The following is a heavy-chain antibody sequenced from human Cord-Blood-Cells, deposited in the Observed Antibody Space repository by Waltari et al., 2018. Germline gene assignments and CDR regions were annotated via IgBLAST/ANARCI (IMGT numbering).Heavy chain of an antibody. Sequence: EVQLVESGGGLIQPGGSLRLSCAASGFTVSSNHFRWARPAPGKGLEWVSVIYSGGSTYYADSVKGRFTISRDNSKNTLYLQMNSLRAEDTAVYYCARSYSNYYYYGMDVWGQGTTVTVSS. V-gene: IGHV3-53*01. CDR1: GFTVSSNH. CDR3: ARSYSNYYYYGMDV. J-gene: IGHJ6*02. CDR2: IYSGGST. D-gene: IGHD4-4*01.